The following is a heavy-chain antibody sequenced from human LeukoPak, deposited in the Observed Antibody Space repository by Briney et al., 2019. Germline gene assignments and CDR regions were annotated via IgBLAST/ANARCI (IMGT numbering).Heavy chain of an antibody. J-gene: IGHJ3*02. CDR2: INPNNGGT. V-gene: IGHV1-2*02. D-gene: IGHD2/OR15-2a*01. CDR3: ARDSLYGHFDI. Sequence: ASVKVSCKASGYTFTGYYMHWVRQAPGQGLEWMGWINPNNGGTKYAQKFQGRVTISVDTSKNQFSLKLSSVTAADTAVYYCARDSLYGHFDIWGQGTMVTVSS. CDR1: GYTFTGYY.